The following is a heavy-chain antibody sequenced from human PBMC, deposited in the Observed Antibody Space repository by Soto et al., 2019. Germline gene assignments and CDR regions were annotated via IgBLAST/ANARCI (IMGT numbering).Heavy chain of an antibody. CDR1: GFTFSSYA. J-gene: IGHJ6*02. D-gene: IGHD6-13*01. CDR2: ISGSGDST. Sequence: PGGSLRLSCAASGFTFSSYAMSWVHQAPGKGLEWVSVISGSGDSTYYADSVRGRFTISRDNSKNTLYLQMNSLRAEDTAVYYCAKDRDGAAAGPTKFYGMDVWGQGTTVTVSS. V-gene: IGHV3-23*01. CDR3: AKDRDGAAAGPTKFYGMDV.